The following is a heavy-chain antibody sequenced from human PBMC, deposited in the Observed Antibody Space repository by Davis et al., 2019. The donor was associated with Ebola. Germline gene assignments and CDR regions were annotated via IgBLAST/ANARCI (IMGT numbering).Heavy chain of an antibody. D-gene: IGHD3-22*01. CDR3: ARDYDSSGYQP. CDR2: ISPDNGKT. J-gene: IGHJ5*02. Sequence: ASVKVSCKASGYTFTDYNIHWMRQAPGQGPEWMGWISPDNGKTNYADKFQGRVTLTTDTSTSTCYMDLRSLRSDDTAVYYCARDYDSSGYQPWGQGTLVTVSS. CDR1: GYTFTDYN. V-gene: IGHV1-18*04.